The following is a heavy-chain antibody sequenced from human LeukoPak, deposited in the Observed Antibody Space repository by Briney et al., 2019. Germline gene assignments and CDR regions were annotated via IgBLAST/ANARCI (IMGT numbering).Heavy chain of an antibody. CDR3: ARMGQQLRSVNAYYYYMDV. J-gene: IGHJ6*03. CDR1: GYTFTTYG. D-gene: IGHD6-13*01. CDR2: ISTYNGNT. V-gene: IGHV1-18*01. Sequence: ASVKVSCKASGYTFTTYGMSWVRQAPGQGLEWMGWISTYNGNTKYAQKVQGRVTLTIDKSTSTAYMELSSLRSEDTAVYYCARMGQQLRSVNAYYYYMDVWGKGTTVTVSS.